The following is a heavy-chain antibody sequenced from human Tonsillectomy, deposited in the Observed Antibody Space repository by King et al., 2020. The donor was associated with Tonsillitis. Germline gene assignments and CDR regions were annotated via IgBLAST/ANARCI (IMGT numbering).Heavy chain of an antibody. Sequence: VQLPQWGAGLLKPSETLSLTCAVYGGSFSGYYWSWIRQPPGKGLEWIGEINHSGSTNYNPSLKSRVTVSVDTSKNQFSLKLSSVTAADTAVYYCARGRSYYYDSSGYLFYWGQGTLVTVSS. CDR3: ARGRSYYYDSSGYLFY. V-gene: IGHV4-34*01. CDR2: INHSGST. J-gene: IGHJ4*02. CDR1: GGSFSGYY. D-gene: IGHD3-22*01.